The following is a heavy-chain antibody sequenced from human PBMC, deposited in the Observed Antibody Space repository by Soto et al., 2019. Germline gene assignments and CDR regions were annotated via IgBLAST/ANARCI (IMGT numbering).Heavy chain of an antibody. V-gene: IGHV1-2*02. Sequence: ASVKVSCKTSGYTFTGHYIHWVRQAPQQGPEWVGEIGPESGATRYAQKFRGRVTVTMDTSITTVYMELKNLSPDDTAVYYCGRGRSGQIVVFYWGQGTPVTVSS. CDR2: IGPESGAT. CDR3: GRGRSGQIVVFY. D-gene: IGHD1-26*01. J-gene: IGHJ4*02. CDR1: GYTFTGHY.